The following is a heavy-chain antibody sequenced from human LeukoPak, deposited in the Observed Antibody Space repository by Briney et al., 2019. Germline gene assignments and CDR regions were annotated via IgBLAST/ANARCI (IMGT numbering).Heavy chain of an antibody. J-gene: IGHJ3*02. D-gene: IGHD2-2*01. CDR2: INHSGST. CDR1: GGSFSGYY. Sequence: PSEPLSLTCAVYGGSFSGYYWSWIRQPPGKGPEWIGEINHSGSTNYNPSLKSRVTISVDTSKNQFSLKLSSVTAADTAVYYCARAIVPAATSDAFDIWGQGTMVTVSS. V-gene: IGHV4-34*01. CDR3: ARAIVPAATSDAFDI.